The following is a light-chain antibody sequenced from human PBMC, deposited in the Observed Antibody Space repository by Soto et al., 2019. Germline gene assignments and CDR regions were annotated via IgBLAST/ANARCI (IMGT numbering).Light chain of an antibody. CDR3: GADHGSGSNFYVV. J-gene: IGLJ2*01. V-gene: IGLV9-49*01. Sequence: QPVLTRPPSASASLGASVTLTCTLSSGYSNYKVDWYQQRPGKGPRFVMRVGTGGIVGSKGDGIPDRFSVLGSGLNRYLTIKNIQEEDESDYHCGADHGSGSNFYVVFGGGTKVTVL. CDR1: SGYSNYK. CDR2: VGTGGIVG.